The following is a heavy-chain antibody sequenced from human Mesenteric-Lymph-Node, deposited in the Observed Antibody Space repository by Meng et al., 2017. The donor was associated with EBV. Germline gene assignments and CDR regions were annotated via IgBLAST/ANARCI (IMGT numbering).Heavy chain of an antibody. CDR3: ARGVYYGDYAFGY. CDR2: INHSGST. J-gene: IGHJ4*02. CDR1: GGSFSGYY. Sequence: QVQLQQWRAGLLKPSETLSLTFAVYGGSFSGYYWSWIRQPPGKGLEWIGEINHSGSTNYNPSLKSRVTISVDTSKNQFSLKLSSVTAADTAVYYCARGVYYGDYAFGYWGQGTLVTVSS. D-gene: IGHD4-17*01. V-gene: IGHV4-34*01.